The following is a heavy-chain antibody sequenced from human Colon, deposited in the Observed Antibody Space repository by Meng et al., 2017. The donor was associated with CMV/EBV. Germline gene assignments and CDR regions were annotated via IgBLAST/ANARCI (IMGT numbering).Heavy chain of an antibody. CDR2: IYYSGST. D-gene: IGHD6-13*01. CDR1: GGSISSYY. Sequence: SETLSLTCTVSGGSISSYYWSWIRQPPGKGLEWIGYIYYSGSTNYNPSLKSRVTISVDTSKNQFSLKLSSVTAADTAVYYCARAEAAGGFDYWGQGTLVTVSS. CDR3: ARAEAAGGFDY. V-gene: IGHV4-59*12. J-gene: IGHJ4*02.